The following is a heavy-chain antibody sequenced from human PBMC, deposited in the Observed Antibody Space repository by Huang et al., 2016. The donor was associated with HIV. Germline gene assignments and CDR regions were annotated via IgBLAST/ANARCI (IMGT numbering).Heavy chain of an antibody. CDR3: AREGGEGVVGATIFDY. CDR2: IIPIFGTP. D-gene: IGHD1-26*01. Sequence: QVQLVQSGAEVKRPGSSVKVSCKASGGTFGNYAISWMRQAPGQGLEWMGGIIPIFGTPNYAQKFQGRVTFTADESTSTAYMEQTSLRSEDTAVYYCAREGGEGVVGATIFDYWGQGTLVAVSS. CDR1: GGTFGNYA. V-gene: IGHV1-69*13. J-gene: IGHJ4*02.